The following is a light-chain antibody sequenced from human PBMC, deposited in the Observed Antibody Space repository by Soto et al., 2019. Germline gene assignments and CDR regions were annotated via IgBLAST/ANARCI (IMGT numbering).Light chain of an antibody. V-gene: IGLV2-23*01. CDR1: SSDVGNDNL. J-gene: IGLJ2*01. Sequence: QSVLTQPASVSGSPGQSITISCTETSSDVGNDNLVSWYQHHPGKAPQLVIYEATRRPSGISYRFSGSKSANTASLTISGLQPDDEADYYCSSYAGSSLLFGGGTKLTVL. CDR2: EAT. CDR3: SSYAGSSLL.